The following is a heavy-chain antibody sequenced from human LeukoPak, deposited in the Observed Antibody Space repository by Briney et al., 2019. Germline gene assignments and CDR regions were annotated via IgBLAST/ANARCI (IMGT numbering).Heavy chain of an antibody. D-gene: IGHD4-17*01. Sequence: ASVKVSCKTSGYSFTDYYIHWVRQAPGQDIEWMGWINPNSGGTNYAQKFQGRVTMTRDTSISTAYMELSRLRSDDTAVYYCARAGRYGDYSYGYWGQGTLVTVSS. CDR3: ARAGRYGDYSYGY. CDR2: INPNSGGT. CDR1: GYSFTDYY. J-gene: IGHJ4*02. V-gene: IGHV1-2*02.